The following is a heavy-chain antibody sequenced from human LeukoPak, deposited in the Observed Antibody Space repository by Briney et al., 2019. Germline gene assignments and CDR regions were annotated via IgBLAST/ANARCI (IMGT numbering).Heavy chain of an antibody. CDR1: GGTFSSYA. J-gene: IGHJ4*02. V-gene: IGHV1-69*04. D-gene: IGHD3-9*01. CDR2: IIPILGIA. Sequence: ASVKVSCKASGGTFSSYAISWVRQAPGQGLEWMGRIIPILGIANYAQKFQGRVTITADKSTSTAYMELSSLRSEDTAVYYCARTPLRYFDWLPRAYFDYWGQGTLVTVSS. CDR3: ARTPLRYFDWLPRAYFDY.